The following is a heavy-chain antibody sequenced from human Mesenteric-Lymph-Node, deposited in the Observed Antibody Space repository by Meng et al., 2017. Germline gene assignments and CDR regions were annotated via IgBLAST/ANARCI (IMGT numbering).Heavy chain of an antibody. CDR2: IKEDGNEK. CDR1: GFNFGTYW. CDR3: ASGYSIGN. Sequence: GESLKISCAASGFNFGTYWMNWVRQAPGKGLEWVASIKEDGNEKHYLDSVTGRFTISRDNAKNSLYLLMNSLRVEDTAVYYCASGYSIGNWGQGTLVTVSS. V-gene: IGHV3-7*01. J-gene: IGHJ4*02. D-gene: IGHD5-12*01.